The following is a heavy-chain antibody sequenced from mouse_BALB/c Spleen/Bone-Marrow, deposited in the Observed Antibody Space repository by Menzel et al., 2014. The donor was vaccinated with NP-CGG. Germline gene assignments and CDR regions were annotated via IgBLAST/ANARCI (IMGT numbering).Heavy chain of an antibody. CDR2: INPGSGNS. J-gene: IGHJ2*02. Sequence: VQLQQSGAELVRPGTSVKVSCKASGYDFSNYLIEWVKQRPGQGLGWIGVINPGSGNSNYNERFKGKATLTADKSSSTAYIHLNSLTSDDSAVYFCARHDGYLDYWGQGTSLTVSS. CDR1: GYDFSNYL. CDR3: ARHDGYLDY. V-gene: IGHV1-54*01. D-gene: IGHD2-3*01.